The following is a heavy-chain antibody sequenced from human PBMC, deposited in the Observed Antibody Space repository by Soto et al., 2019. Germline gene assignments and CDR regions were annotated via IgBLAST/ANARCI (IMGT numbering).Heavy chain of an antibody. CDR3: AKDGIKLWSSVRHRVDA. CDR1: GGSISSYY. Sequence: SETLSLTCTVSGGSISSYYWSGIRQSPGKGLEWIGYIYSTGSSCYNPSLRSRVSMSVDTSTNQFSLNLSSVTAADTAVYFWAKDGIKLWSSVRHRVDACCQGTLGTVSA. CDR2: IYSTGSS. V-gene: IGHV4-30-4*01. D-gene: IGHD2-21*01. J-gene: IGHJ5*02.